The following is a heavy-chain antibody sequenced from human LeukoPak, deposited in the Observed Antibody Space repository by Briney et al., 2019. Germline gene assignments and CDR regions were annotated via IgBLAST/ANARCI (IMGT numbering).Heavy chain of an antibody. CDR3: ARGRWSSRPVHLFDP. CDR1: GYTFTSYD. V-gene: IGHV1-8*01. D-gene: IGHD2-15*01. J-gene: IGHJ5*02. CDR2: MNPNSGNT. Sequence: ASVKVSCKASGYTFTSYDINWVRQATGQGLEWMGWMNPNSGNTGYAQKFQGRVTMTRNTSISTAYMELSSLRSEGTAVYYCARGRWSSRPVHLFDPWGQGTLVTVSS.